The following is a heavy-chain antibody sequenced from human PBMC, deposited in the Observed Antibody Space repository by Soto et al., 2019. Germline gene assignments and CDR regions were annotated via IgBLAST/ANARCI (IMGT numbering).Heavy chain of an antibody. CDR1: GGSFSGYY. CDR3: ASSPYDILTGYYYYYGMDV. CDR2: INHSGST. V-gene: IGHV4-34*01. Sequence: QVQLQQWGAGLLKPSETLSLTCAVYGGSFSGYYWSWIRQPPGKGLEWIGEINHSGSTNYNPSLKSRVNISVDTSKNQFSLKLSSVTAADTAVYYCASSPYDILTGYYYYYGMDVWGQGTTVTVSS. J-gene: IGHJ6*02. D-gene: IGHD3-9*01.